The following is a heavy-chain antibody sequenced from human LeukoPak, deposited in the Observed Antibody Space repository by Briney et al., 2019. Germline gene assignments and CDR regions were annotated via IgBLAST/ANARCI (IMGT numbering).Heavy chain of an antibody. V-gene: IGHV3-23*01. CDR2: ITGSGGNT. D-gene: IGHD6-13*01. CDR3: TKCMSSWTDAFDI. J-gene: IGHJ3*02. CDR1: GFTFSNYA. Sequence: PGGSLRLSCAASGFTFSNYAMSWVRQAPEKGLEWVSAITGSGGNTYYADSVKGRFTISRDNSKNTLYLQMNSLRAEDTAVYYCTKCMSSWTDAFDIWGQGTMVTVSS.